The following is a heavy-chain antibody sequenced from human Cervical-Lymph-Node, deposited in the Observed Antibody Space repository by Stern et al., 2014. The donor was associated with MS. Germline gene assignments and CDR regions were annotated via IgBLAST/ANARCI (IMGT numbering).Heavy chain of an antibody. Sequence: EVQLEESGGGLVQPGGSLRLSCAASGFTFSSFWMTWVRQAPGKGLEWVAILKQEGSEKFYVDSVKGRFTISRDTANNSLYLQMNSLRADDTAVYYCARDSSSSPEPYFDYWGQGTLVTVSS. CDR1: GFTFSSFW. CDR2: LKQEGSEK. J-gene: IGHJ4*02. CDR3: ARDSSSSPEPYFDY. V-gene: IGHV3-7*01. D-gene: IGHD6-6*01.